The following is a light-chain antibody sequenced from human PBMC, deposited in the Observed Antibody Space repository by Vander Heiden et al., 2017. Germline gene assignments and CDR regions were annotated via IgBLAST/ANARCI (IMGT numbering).Light chain of an antibody. CDR1: QSIDTY. V-gene: IGKV1-39*01. CDR2: AAS. J-gene: IGKJ3*01. Sequence: DSQRTQSPSSLSASVGDRVTITCRASQSIDTYLNWYQQTPGKAPKLLIYAASTLQSGVPSRFRGSGSGTDFTLTIISLQPEDFATYYCQQRYSTLMGFTFGPGTKVDIK. CDR3: QQRYSTLMGFT.